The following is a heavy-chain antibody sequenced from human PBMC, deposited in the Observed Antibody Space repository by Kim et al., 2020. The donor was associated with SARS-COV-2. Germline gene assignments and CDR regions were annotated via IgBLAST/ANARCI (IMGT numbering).Heavy chain of an antibody. V-gene: IGHV4-30-2*05. D-gene: IGHD3-3*01. J-gene: IGHJ4*02. Sequence: PSLKSRVTISVDTSKNQFSLKLSSVTAADTAVYYCARADNDFWSGYYIDYWGQGTLVTVSS. CDR3: ARADNDFWSGYYIDY.